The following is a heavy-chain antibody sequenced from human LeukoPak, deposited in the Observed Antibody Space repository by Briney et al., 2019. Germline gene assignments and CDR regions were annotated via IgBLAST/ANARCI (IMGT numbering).Heavy chain of an antibody. J-gene: IGHJ4*02. CDR3: ARGHYDILTGYYLSPDY. CDR2: INPSGGST. CDR1: GYTFTSYY. Sequence: VASVKVSCKASGYTFTSYYMHWVRQAPGQGLEWMGIINPSGGSTSYAQKFQGRVTMTRDMSTSTVYMELSSLRSDDTAVYYCARGHYDILTGYYLSPDYWGQGTLVTVSS. V-gene: IGHV1-46*01. D-gene: IGHD3-9*01.